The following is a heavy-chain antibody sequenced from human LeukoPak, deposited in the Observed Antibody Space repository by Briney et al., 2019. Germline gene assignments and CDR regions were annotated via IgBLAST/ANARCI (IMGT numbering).Heavy chain of an antibody. CDR2: VHLDGRT. Sequence: PSGTLSLTCGVSGGSVINTNWWTWVRQPPGKGLEWIEEVHLDGRTNYNPSLESRLTMSVDVSENQVSLKLTSVTAADTAVYYCAREGGFYRRLDYSCQGTVVTVSS. J-gene: IGHJ4*02. D-gene: IGHD3-3*01. V-gene: IGHV4-4*02. CDR1: GGSVINTNW. CDR3: AREGGFYRRLDY.